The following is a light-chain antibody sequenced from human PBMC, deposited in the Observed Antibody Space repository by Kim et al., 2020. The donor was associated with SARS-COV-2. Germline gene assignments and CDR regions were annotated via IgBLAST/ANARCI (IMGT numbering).Light chain of an antibody. CDR2: GAS. CDR3: QQYNNWPPLT. Sequence: EIVMTQSPATLSVSPGERATLSCRASQSVSSNLAWYQQKPGQAPRLLIYGASTRATGIPARFSGSGSGTEFTLTISSLHSEDFAVYYCQQYNNWPPLTFGGGTKVDIK. CDR1: QSVSSN. V-gene: IGKV3-15*01. J-gene: IGKJ4*01.